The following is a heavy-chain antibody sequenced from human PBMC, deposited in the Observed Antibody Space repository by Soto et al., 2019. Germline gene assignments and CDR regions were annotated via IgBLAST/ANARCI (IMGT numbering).Heavy chain of an antibody. CDR3: ARRYGGTFDY. Sequence: SETLSLTCTVSGGSISSYYWSWIRQPPGKGLEWIGYIYYSGSTNYKPSLKSRVTISVDTSKNHFSLKLSSVSAADTAVYYCARRYGGTFDYWGQGTLVTVSS. V-gene: IGHV4-59*08. CDR2: IYYSGST. D-gene: IGHD2-15*01. J-gene: IGHJ4*02. CDR1: GGSISSYY.